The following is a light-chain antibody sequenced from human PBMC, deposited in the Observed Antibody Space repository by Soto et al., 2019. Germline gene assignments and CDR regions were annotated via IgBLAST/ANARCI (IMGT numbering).Light chain of an antibody. CDR1: QKISNKY. CDR3: QQYDLALN. J-gene: IGKJ3*01. Sequence: EIVLTQSPGILSLSPGERATLSCRASQKISNKYLAWYQQKPGQAPRLLIFGASTRATGIPDRFVGRGSGTDFTLTISKLEPEDFAVYFCQQYDLALNFGPWNKVEIK. CDR2: GAS. V-gene: IGKV3-20*01.